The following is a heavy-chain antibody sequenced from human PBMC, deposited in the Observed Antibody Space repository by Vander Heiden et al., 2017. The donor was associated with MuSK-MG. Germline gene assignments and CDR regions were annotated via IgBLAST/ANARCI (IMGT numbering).Heavy chain of an antibody. V-gene: IGHV3-23*01. J-gene: IGHJ4*02. CDR1: GFSFGIYA. D-gene: IGHD3-10*01. CDR2: LSDSGIAT. CDR3: AKGSKGVRPYYFDY. Sequence: EVQLLVSGGGLGQPGGSLRLSCAASGFSFGIYAMSWVRQAPGKGLEWFSALSDSGIATYYADSVKGRFTISRDNSKNTLYLQMNSLRAEDTAVYYCAKGSKGVRPYYFDYWGQGTLVTVSS.